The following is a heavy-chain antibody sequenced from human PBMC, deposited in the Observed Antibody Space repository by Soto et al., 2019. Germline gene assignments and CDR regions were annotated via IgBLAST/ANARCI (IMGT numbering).Heavy chain of an antibody. CDR3: ARPPLRFLEEWEYFDY. D-gene: IGHD3-3*01. CDR2: IWYDGSNK. V-gene: IGHV3-33*01. CDR1: GFTFSSYG. Sequence: GGSLRLSCAASGFTFSSYGMHWVRQAPGKGLEWVAVIWYDGSNKYYADSVKGRFTISRDNSKNTLYLQMNSLRAEDTAVYYCARPPLRFLEEWEYFDYWGQGTLVTVSS. J-gene: IGHJ4*02.